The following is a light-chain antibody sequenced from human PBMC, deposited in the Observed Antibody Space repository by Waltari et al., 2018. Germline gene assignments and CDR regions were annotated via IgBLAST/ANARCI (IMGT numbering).Light chain of an antibody. CDR2: AAS. V-gene: IGKV1-5*01. Sequence: DIQMTQSPSTLSASVGDRVIITCRASQSISTWLAWYQQKPGKAPKLLIFAASSLQTGVPSRFSGSGSGTEFTRTINSLQPDDFATYYCQHYNAYRTFGQGTKVEIK. J-gene: IGKJ1*01. CDR3: QHYNAYRT. CDR1: QSISTW.